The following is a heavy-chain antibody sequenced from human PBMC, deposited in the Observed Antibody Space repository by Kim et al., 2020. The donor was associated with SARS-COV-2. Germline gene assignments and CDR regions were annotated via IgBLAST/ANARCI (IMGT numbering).Heavy chain of an antibody. J-gene: IGHJ4*02. CDR2: ISPRGHDT. CDR1: GYTFTNYY. Sequence: ASVKVSCKASGYTFTNYYIHWVRQAPGQGLEYMGIISPRGHDTRYSQKFQGRVVVTSDTSTSTVFMELDSLTSDDTALYYCARDLAGGWSLDYWGQGTLVIVSS. CDR3: ARDLAGGWSLDY. V-gene: IGHV1-46*01. D-gene: IGHD6-19*01.